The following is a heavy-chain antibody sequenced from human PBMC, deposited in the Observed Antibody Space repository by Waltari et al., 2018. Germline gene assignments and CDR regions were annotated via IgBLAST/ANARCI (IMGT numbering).Heavy chain of an antibody. Sequence: EVQLVESGGGLVQTGGSMRRSCAASGFTFSSYAMSWVGQAPGKGLEWVSAISGSGGSTYYADSVKGRFTISRDNSKNTLYLQMNSLRAEDTAVYYCAKDGYIVVVVAAYDYWGQGTLVTVSS. D-gene: IGHD2-15*01. V-gene: IGHV3-23*04. CDR2: ISGSGGST. CDR1: GFTFSSYA. CDR3: AKDGYIVVVVAAYDY. J-gene: IGHJ4*02.